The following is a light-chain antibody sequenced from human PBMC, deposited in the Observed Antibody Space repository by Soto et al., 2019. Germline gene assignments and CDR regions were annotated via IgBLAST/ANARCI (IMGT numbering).Light chain of an antibody. V-gene: IGKV1-39*01. Sequence: DIQMTQSPSSLSASVGDRVTITCRASQSISNYLNWYPQKPGKAPKLLIYAASSLQSGVPSRFSGSGSGTDFTLTISSLQPEDFATYYCQQCYNTPWTFGRGTKVEIK. CDR3: QQCYNTPWT. CDR2: AAS. J-gene: IGKJ1*01. CDR1: QSISNY.